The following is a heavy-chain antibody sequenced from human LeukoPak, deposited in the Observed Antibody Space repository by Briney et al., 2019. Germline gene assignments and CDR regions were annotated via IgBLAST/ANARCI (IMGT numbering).Heavy chain of an antibody. D-gene: IGHD4-11*01. CDR1: GGSFSGYY. CDR2: INQSGSA. J-gene: IGHJ4*02. CDR3: ARGQGTVTTH. V-gene: IGHV4-34*01. Sequence: SETLSLTCAVSGGSFSGYYWTWSRQPPGKGLEWSGEINQSGSANYNPSLMRRGTISLDTSKNHLYLNLSSVSAADTAVYYCARGQGTVTTHWGQGTLVTVSS.